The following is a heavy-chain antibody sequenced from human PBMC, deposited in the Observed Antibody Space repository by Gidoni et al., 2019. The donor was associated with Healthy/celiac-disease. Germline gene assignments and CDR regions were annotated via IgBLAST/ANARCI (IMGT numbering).Heavy chain of an antibody. D-gene: IGHD6-13*01. Sequence: QVQRVQSGAEVKKPGSSVKVACKAAGGTFSSYAISWVRQAPGQGLEWRGGIIPIFGTANSAPKFQGRVTITADNSTSTAYLELSSLRSEDTAVYYCARARAAAAGSVFDYWGQGTLVTVSS. V-gene: IGHV1-69*06. CDR1: GGTFSSYA. CDR3: ARARAAAAGSVFDY. CDR2: IIPIFGTA. J-gene: IGHJ4*02.